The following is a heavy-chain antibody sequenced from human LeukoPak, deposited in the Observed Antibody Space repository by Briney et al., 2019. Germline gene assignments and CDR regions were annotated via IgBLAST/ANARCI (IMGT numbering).Heavy chain of an antibody. Sequence: GGSLRLSCTASGFPFSRYSMNWVRQAPGKGLEWVSSISSTSDYIFYADSVKGRFTISRDNADDSLYLQMNSPRAEDTAVYYCARHLSYYGSGSYYYFDYWGQGTLVTVSS. CDR3: ARHLSYYGSGSYYYFDY. D-gene: IGHD3-10*01. J-gene: IGHJ4*02. V-gene: IGHV3-21*01. CDR1: GFPFSRYS. CDR2: ISSTSDYI.